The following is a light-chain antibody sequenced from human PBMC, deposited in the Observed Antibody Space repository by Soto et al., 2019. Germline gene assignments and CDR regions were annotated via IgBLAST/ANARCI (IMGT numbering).Light chain of an antibody. CDR2: VNSDGTH. CDR1: SGHSNYP. J-gene: IGLJ2*01. V-gene: IGLV4-69*01. Sequence: QPVLTQSPSASASLGASVKLTCTLSSGHSNYPIAWHQQQPEKGPRYLMKVNSDGTHRKGDGIPDRLSGSNSGAERYLTISSLQSEDEADYFCQTWDTGIRVLFGGGTKLTVL. CDR3: QTWDTGIRVL.